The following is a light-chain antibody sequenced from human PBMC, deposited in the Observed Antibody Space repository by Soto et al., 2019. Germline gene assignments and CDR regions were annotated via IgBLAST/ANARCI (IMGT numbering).Light chain of an antibody. Sequence: QSVLTQPASVSGSPGQSITISCTGTSSDVGSYNLVSWYQQHPGKAPKLMIYEVSKRPSGVSNRLSGSKSGNTASLTTSGLQAEDEADYYCCSYAGSSTYVFGTGTKVTVL. CDR3: CSYAGSSTYV. V-gene: IGLV2-23*02. J-gene: IGLJ1*01. CDR2: EVS. CDR1: SSDVGSYNL.